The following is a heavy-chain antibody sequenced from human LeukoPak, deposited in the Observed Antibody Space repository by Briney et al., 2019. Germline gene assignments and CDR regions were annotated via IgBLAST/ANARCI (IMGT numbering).Heavy chain of an antibody. CDR1: GFTFSSSW. J-gene: IGHJ4*02. V-gene: IGHV3-7*03. CDR2: IKQDGSAK. D-gene: IGHD6-19*01. Sequence: PGGSLRLSCEASGFTFSSSWMAWVRQAPGKGLEWVGNIKQDGSAKYYLGSVRGRFTISRDNAKKSLYLQMTSLRAEDTALYYCAKGPRRQWLVFIGDYWGQGTLVTVSS. CDR3: AKGPRRQWLVFIGDY.